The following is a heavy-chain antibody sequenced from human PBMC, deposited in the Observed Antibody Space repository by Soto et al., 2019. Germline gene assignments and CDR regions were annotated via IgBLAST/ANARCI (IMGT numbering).Heavy chain of an antibody. CDR3: AKYSSSWYVHWFDP. Sequence: ASVKVSCKASGYTFTSYGISWVRQAPGQGLKWMGWISAYNGNTNYAQKLQGRVTMTTDTSTSTAYMELRSLRSDDTAVYYCAKYSSSWYVHWFDPWGQGTLVTVSS. D-gene: IGHD6-13*01. V-gene: IGHV1-18*01. CDR1: GYTFTSYG. CDR2: ISAYNGNT. J-gene: IGHJ5*02.